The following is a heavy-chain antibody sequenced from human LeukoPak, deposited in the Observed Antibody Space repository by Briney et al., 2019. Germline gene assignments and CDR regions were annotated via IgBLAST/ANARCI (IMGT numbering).Heavy chain of an antibody. Sequence: GASVKVSCKASGYTFTSYYMHWVRQAPGQGLEWMGLINPSGSSTSYAQKFQGRLSLTRDMSTSTDYMELSSLRSDDTAVYYCARDVGEYCSSTNCYASHYWGQGTLVTVSS. CDR3: ARDVGEYCSSTNCYASHY. J-gene: IGHJ4*02. D-gene: IGHD2-2*01. CDR1: GYTFTSYY. CDR2: INPSGSST. V-gene: IGHV1-46*01.